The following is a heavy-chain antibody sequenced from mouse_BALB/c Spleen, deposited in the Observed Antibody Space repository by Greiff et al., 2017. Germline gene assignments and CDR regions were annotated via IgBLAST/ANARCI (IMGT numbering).Heavy chain of an antibody. D-gene: IGHD6-1*01. J-gene: IGHJ2*01. CDR1: GFTFSSYT. CDR3: ARYSAGNFDY. Sequence: EVMLVESGGGLVKAGGSLKLSCAASGFTFSSYTMSWVRQTPEKRLEWVATISSGGGNTYYPDSVKGRFTISRDNAKNNLYLQMSSLRSEDTALYYCARYSAGNFDYWGQGTTLTVSS. CDR2: ISSGGGNT. V-gene: IGHV5-9*03.